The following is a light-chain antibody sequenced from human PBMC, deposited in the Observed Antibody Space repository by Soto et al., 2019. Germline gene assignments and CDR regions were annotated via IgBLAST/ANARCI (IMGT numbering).Light chain of an antibody. J-gene: IGLJ2*01. CDR3: TSYTTSPTAVV. Sequence: QSALTQPAFVSGSPGQSITISCTGISSDDRGYRYVSWYQQHPDKAPKLVIYDVSYRPSGVSNRFSGSKSDNTASLTISGLQAEDEADYYCTSYTTSPTAVVFGGGTKLTVL. V-gene: IGLV2-14*03. CDR2: DVS. CDR1: SSDDRGYRY.